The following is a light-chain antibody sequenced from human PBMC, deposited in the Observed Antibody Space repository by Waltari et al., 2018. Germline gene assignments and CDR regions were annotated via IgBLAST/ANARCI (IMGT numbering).Light chain of an antibody. J-gene: IGLJ3*02. CDR1: ALPNKY. V-gene: IGLV3-10*01. Sequence: SYELTQPPSVSVSPGHTARITCSGEALPNKYAYWYRQKSGQAPVLVIYEDTKRPAGSPERFSASNSGAVATLTITGAQVEDEADYYCYSTDYTGNYWVFGGGTKLTVL. CDR2: EDT. CDR3: YSTDYTGNYWV.